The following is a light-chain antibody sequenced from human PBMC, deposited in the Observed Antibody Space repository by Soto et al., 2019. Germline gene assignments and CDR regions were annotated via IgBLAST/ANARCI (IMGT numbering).Light chain of an antibody. CDR3: SSYTSSSTLSYA. Sequence: QSVLTQPASVSGSPGQSITISCTGTSSDVGGYNYVSWYQQHPGKAPKLMIYEVSNRPSGVSNRFSGSKSGNTASLTISGLQAEDKADYYCSSYTSSSTLSYAFGTGTKVTV. CDR2: EVS. J-gene: IGLJ1*01. V-gene: IGLV2-14*01. CDR1: SSDVGGYNY.